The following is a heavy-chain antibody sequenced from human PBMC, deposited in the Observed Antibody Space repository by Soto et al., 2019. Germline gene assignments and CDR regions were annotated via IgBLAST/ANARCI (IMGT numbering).Heavy chain of an antibody. Sequence: PSETLSLTCTVSGGSISNYYWTWIRQPPGKGLEWIGYIYYSGSTNYNPSLKSRVTISVDTSKNQFSLRLNSVTAADTALYYCARLVVAGTRSVYWGQGILVTVSS. CDR1: GGSISNYY. CDR3: ARLVVAGTRSVY. D-gene: IGHD6-19*01. J-gene: IGHJ4*02. V-gene: IGHV4-59*08. CDR2: IYYSGST.